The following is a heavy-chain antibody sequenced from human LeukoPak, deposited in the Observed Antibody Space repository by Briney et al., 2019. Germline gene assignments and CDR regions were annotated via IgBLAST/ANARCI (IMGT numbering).Heavy chain of an antibody. Sequence: GGSLRLFCAASGFTVSSKYMSWVRQAPGKGLEWVSVISGSGGTIYYADSVKGRFTISRDNSKNTLYLQMNSLRAEDTAIYYCAKKVTGGAFDCWGQGTLVTVSS. CDR1: GFTVSSKY. D-gene: IGHD2-21*01. V-gene: IGHV3-23*01. CDR3: AKKVTGGAFDC. CDR2: ISGSGGTI. J-gene: IGHJ4*02.